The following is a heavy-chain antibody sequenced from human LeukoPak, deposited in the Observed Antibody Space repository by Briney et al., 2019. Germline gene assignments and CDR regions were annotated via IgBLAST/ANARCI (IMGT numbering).Heavy chain of an antibody. J-gene: IGHJ3*02. CDR2: ISSSGSTI. CDR3: AKVATPNTLDAFGI. CDR1: GFTFSSYG. D-gene: IGHD1/OR15-1a*01. V-gene: IGHV3-48*04. Sequence: GGSLRLSWAASGFTFSSYGMHWVRQAPGKGLEWVSYISSSGSTIYYADSVKGRFTISRDNAKNSLYLQMNTLRAEDTALYYCAKVATPNTLDAFGIWGQGTMVTVSS.